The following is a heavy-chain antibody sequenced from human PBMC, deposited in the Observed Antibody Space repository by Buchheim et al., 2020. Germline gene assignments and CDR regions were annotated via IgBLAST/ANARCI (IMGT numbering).Heavy chain of an antibody. CDR1: GFTFSRNS. CDR2: ISSSSGTI. V-gene: IGHV3-48*01. D-gene: IGHD5-12*01. CDR3: ARNKWPYGMDV. Sequence: EVQLVESGGGLVKPGGSLRLSCAASGFTFSRNSMNWVRQAPGKGLEWVSYISSSSGTIYYADSVKGRFTVSRDNAKNSLDLPMNSLRAEDTAVYYCARNKWPYGMDVWGQGTT. J-gene: IGHJ6*02.